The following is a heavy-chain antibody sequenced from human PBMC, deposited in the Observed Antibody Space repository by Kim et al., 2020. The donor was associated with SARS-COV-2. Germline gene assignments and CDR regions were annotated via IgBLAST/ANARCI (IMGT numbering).Heavy chain of an antibody. CDR1: GFTFSSYA. V-gene: IGHV3-23*01. CDR3: ANIPPGYCSSTSCYTYDY. J-gene: IGHJ4*02. D-gene: IGHD2-2*02. CDR2: ISGSGGST. Sequence: GGSLRLSCAASGFTFSSYAMSWVRQAPGKGLEWVSAISGSGGSTYYADSVKGRFTISRDNSKNTLYLQMNSLRAEDTAVYYCANIPPGYCSSTSCYTYDYWGQGTLVIVSS.